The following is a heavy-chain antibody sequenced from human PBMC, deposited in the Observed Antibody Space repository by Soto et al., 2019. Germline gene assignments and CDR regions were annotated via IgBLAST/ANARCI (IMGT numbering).Heavy chain of an antibody. D-gene: IGHD4-17*01. CDR2: ISSGTTTI. CDR1: GFTFSSYS. Sequence: EVQLVESGGGFVQPGGSLRLSCAASGFTFSSYSMNWVRQAPGKGLEWVAYISSGTTTIYYADAVKGRFTISRDNAKNSLYLQMNSLRDEDTAVYYCARDHYGDYIFEYWGQGTLVTVSS. J-gene: IGHJ4*02. V-gene: IGHV3-48*02. CDR3: ARDHYGDYIFEY.